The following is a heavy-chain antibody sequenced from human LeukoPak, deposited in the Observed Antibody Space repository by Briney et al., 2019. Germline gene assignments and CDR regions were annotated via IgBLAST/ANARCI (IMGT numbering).Heavy chain of an antibody. CDR3: ARDGGSGWYRY. V-gene: IGHV4-4*07. J-gene: IGHJ4*02. D-gene: IGHD6-19*01. CDR1: GASISGYY. Sequence: SSETLSLTCSVSGASISGYYWNWIRQPAGKGLEWIGRIHTSGSTNYNPSLKSRLTVSVDTSKNQFSLKLSSVTAADTAVYYCARDGGSGWYRYWGQGTRVTVSS. CDR2: IHTSGST.